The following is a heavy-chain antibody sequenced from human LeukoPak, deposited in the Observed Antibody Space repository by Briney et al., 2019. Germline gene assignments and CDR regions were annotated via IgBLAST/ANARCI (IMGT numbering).Heavy chain of an antibody. CDR2: ISIYNGNT. J-gene: IGHJ6*03. V-gene: IGHV1-18*01. CDR3: ASPAKGAFFYYYMDV. CDR1: GYTNPNYG. D-gene: IGHD3-3*01. Sequence: GASVKVSCKISGYTNPNYGVTWVRQAPGQGLEWMGWISIYNGNTQYAPRFQGRVTLPRDTSTTTVYMDLRSLTSDYAAVYYCASPAKGAFFYYYMDVWGKGTSVIVSS.